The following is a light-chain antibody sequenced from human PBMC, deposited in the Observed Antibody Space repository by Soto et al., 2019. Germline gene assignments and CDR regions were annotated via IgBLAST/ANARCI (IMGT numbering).Light chain of an antibody. CDR2: AAS. Sequence: EIVMTQSPATLSVSPGERATLSCRASQSVGSNLAWYQQKPGQAPRLLMYAASTRATGVPARFSGSGSGTEFSLTISSLQSEDFAVYYCQQYNNWPWGTFGQGTKVEI. CDR3: QQYNNWPWGT. V-gene: IGKV3-15*01. CDR1: QSVGSN. J-gene: IGKJ1*01.